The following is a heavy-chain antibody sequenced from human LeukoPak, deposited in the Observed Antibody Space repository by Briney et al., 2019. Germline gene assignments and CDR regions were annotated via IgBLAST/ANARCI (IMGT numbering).Heavy chain of an antibody. CDR2: MNSNSGNT. D-gene: IGHD3-3*01. Sequence: ASVKVSCKASGYTFTSYDINWVRQATGQGLEWMGWMNSNSGNTGYAQKFQGRVTMTRNTSISTAYMELSSLRSEDTAVYYCARQPYDFWSGYSNWFDPWGQGTLVIVSS. CDR3: ARQPYDFWSGYSNWFDP. CDR1: GYTFTSYD. V-gene: IGHV1-8*01. J-gene: IGHJ5*02.